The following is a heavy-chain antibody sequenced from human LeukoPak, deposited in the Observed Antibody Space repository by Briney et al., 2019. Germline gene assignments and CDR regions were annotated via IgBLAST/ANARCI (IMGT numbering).Heavy chain of an antibody. J-gene: IGHJ4*02. Sequence: PSETLSLTCTVSGGSISSSSYYWGWIRQPPGKGLEWIGSIYYSGSTYYNPSLKSRVTISVDTSKNQFSLKLSAVTAADTAVYYCARHGSLQVAVADDQMDYWGQGTLVTVSS. CDR3: ARHGSLQVAVADDQMDY. V-gene: IGHV4-39*01. CDR1: GGSISSSSYY. D-gene: IGHD6-19*01. CDR2: IYYSGST.